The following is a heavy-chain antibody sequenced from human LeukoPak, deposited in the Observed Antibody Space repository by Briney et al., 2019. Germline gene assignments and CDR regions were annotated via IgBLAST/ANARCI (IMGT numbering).Heavy chain of an antibody. CDR2: IRSNSDGGTI. Sequence: GGSLRLSCAPSGFTFSNAWMNWVRQAPGKGLEWVGRIRSNSDGGTIDYAAPVEGRFTLSRDDSKTTLYLQMNSLQTEDTAVYYCATDFYDSTWGQGTLVTVSS. J-gene: IGHJ5*02. D-gene: IGHD3-22*01. CDR1: GFTFSNAW. V-gene: IGHV3-15*07. CDR3: ATDFYDST.